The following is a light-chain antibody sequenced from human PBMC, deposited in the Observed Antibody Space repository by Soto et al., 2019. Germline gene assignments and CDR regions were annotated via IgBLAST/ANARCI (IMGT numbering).Light chain of an antibody. Sequence: DVQMTQSPSTLSASVGDRVTITCRASQSISGWLAWYQQRPGTAPKLMIYKASTLETGVPPRFSGSGSGTEFTLTINNLQPDDFATYYCQQYAGYSRTFGQGTKVEIK. CDR3: QQYAGYSRT. CDR1: QSISGW. J-gene: IGKJ1*01. CDR2: KAS. V-gene: IGKV1-5*03.